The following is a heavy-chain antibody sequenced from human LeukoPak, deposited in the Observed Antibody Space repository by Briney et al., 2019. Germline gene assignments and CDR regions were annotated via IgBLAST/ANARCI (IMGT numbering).Heavy chain of an antibody. Sequence: GASVKVSCKASGYTFTSYGISWVRQAPGQGLEWMGWISAHNGNTNYAQKLQGRVTMTTDTSTSTAYMELRSLRSDDTAVYYCARGRGNRVVPAAIVDYWGQGTLVTVSS. D-gene: IGHD2-2*02. CDR2: ISAHNGNT. V-gene: IGHV1-18*01. J-gene: IGHJ4*02. CDR1: GYTFTSYG. CDR3: ARGRGNRVVPAAIVDY.